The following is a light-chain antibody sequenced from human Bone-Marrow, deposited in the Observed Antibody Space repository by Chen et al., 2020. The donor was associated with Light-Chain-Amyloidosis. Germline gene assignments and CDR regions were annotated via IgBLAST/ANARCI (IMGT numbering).Light chain of an antibody. CDR3: QSTDSTATYGV. V-gene: IGLV3-25*03. Sequence: SYELTQPPSVSVSPGQTARITCSGDALPKQYVYWFQQKPGQAPVLVMYKDNERPSGIPERFSASSSGTTVTLTISRVQTEDEAVYYCQSTDSTATYGVFGGGTQLTVL. CDR2: KDN. CDR1: ALPKQY. J-gene: IGLJ3*02.